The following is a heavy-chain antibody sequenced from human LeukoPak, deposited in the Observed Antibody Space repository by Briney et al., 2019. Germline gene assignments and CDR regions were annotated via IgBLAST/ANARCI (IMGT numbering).Heavy chain of an antibody. CDR2: INPNSGGT. V-gene: IGHV1-2*02. J-gene: IGHJ4*02. CDR1: GYTFTSYG. D-gene: IGHD2-8*02. CDR3: ARSTGHYFDH. Sequence: ASVKVSCKAFGYTFTSYGISWVRQAPGQGLEWLGWINPNSGGTNYAQKFQGRVTMTRDTSISTAYMDLSSLRSDDTAVYYCARSTGHYFDHWGQGILVTVSS.